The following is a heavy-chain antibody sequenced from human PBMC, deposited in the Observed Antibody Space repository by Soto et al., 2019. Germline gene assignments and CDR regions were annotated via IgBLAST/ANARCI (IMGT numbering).Heavy chain of an antibody. D-gene: IGHD2-2*01. J-gene: IGHJ3*02. CDR1: GFTFSSYA. Sequence: GGSLRLSCAASGFTFSSYAMSWVRQAPGKGLEWVSAISGSGGSTYYADSVKGRFTISRDNSKNTLYLQMNSLRAEDTAVYYCAKEIGRVVVPAALGSARQDAFDSWGQGIMVTVAS. CDR3: AKEIGRVVVPAALGSARQDAFDS. CDR2: ISGSGGST. V-gene: IGHV3-23*01.